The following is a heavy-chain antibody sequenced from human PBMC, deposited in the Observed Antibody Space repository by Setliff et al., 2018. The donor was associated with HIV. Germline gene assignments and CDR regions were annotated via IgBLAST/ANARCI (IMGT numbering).Heavy chain of an antibody. J-gene: IGHJ4*02. CDR3: AKNEYAIEPALGY. Sequence: ASVKVSCKASGYTFSNYDINWVRQATGQGLEWMGWMNPNSGNTGYAQKFQGRVTMTTDTSTSTVYMELSSLRSEDTAVYYCAKNEYAIEPALGYWGQGTLVTVSS. CDR2: MNPNSGNT. D-gene: IGHD2-8*01. V-gene: IGHV1-8*02. CDR1: GYTFSNYD.